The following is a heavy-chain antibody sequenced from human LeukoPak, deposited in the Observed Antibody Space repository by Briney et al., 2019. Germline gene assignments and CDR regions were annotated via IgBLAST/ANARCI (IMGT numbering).Heavy chain of an antibody. J-gene: IGHJ4*02. D-gene: IGHD3-3*01. Sequence: GGALRLSCAASGFTFSSYAMHWVRQAPGKGLEGVSGISWNSRTIGYVDSVKGRFTISRDNARKSVYLQMNSLRAEDTALYYCAKDEHGNYGTIDYWGQGTLVTVSS. V-gene: IGHV3-9*01. CDR1: GFTFSSYA. CDR3: AKDEHGNYGTIDY. CDR2: ISWNSRTI.